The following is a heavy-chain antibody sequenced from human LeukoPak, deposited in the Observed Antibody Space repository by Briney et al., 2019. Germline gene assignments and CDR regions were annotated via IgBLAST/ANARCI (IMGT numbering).Heavy chain of an antibody. Sequence: GGSLRLSCAASRFAFSSYVMSWVRQAPGKGLEWVANIKQDGSEKYYVDSVKGRFTISRDNAKNSLYLQMNSLRAEDTAVYYCARADYDTDAFDIWGQGTMVTVSS. V-gene: IGHV3-7*01. CDR3: ARADYDTDAFDI. CDR2: IKQDGSEK. D-gene: IGHD3-22*01. CDR1: RFAFSSYV. J-gene: IGHJ3*02.